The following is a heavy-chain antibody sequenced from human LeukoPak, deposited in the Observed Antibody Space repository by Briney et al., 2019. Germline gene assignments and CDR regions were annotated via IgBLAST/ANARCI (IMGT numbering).Heavy chain of an antibody. J-gene: IGHJ4*02. CDR1: GFTFSSYA. CDR3: AKDLTKGDDY. D-gene: IGHD1-1*01. V-gene: IGHV3-30*04. CDR2: ISYDGSNK. Sequence: GGSLRLSCAASGFTFSSYAMHWVRQAPGKGLEWVAVISYDGSNKYYADSVKGRFTVSRDNSKNTLYLQMNSLRAEDTAVYYCAKDLTKGDDYWGQGTLVTVSS.